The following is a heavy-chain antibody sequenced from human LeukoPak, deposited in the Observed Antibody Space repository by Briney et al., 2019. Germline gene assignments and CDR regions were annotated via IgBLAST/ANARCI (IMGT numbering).Heavy chain of an antibody. CDR3: ANKIPTIDY. D-gene: IGHD2-2*02. V-gene: IGHV3-30*02. CDR2: IRYDGSKK. J-gene: IGHJ4*02. Sequence: GGSLRLSCAASGFTFSSYGMHWVRQAPGKGLEWVAFIRYDGSKKYYADSVKGRFTISRDNSKNTLYLQMNSLRAEDTAVYYCANKIPTIDYWGQGTLVTVSS. CDR1: GFTFSSYG.